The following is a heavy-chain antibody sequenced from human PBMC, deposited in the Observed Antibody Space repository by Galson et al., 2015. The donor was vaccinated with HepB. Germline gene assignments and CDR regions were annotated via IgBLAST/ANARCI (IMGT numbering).Heavy chain of an antibody. Sequence: QSGAEVKKPGESLRISCKGSGYSFTSYWISWVRQMPGKGLEWMGRIDPSDSYTNYSPSFQGHVTISADKSISTAYLQWSSLKASDTAMYYCARHRPRGPSRYFDWLSRNKYGMDVWGQGTTVTVSS. D-gene: IGHD3-9*01. CDR3: ARHRPRGPSRYFDWLSRNKYGMDV. V-gene: IGHV5-10-1*01. CDR2: IDPSDSYT. CDR1: GYSFTSYW. J-gene: IGHJ6*02.